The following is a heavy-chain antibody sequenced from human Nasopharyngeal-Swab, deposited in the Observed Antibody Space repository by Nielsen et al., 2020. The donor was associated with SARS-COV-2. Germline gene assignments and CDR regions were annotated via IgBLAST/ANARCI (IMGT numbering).Heavy chain of an antibody. CDR2: ISYDGINN. CDR1: GFIFSNYG. Sequence: GESLKISCTASGFIFSNYGMHWVRQAPGKGLEWVAVISYDGINNHNADSVKGRFTISRDNSKDTLYLQMNSLRPEDTAVYTCAKEGPGMFGVVGLDVWGQGTTVTVSS. CDR3: AKEGPGMFGVVGLDV. D-gene: IGHD3-3*01. J-gene: IGHJ6*02. V-gene: IGHV3-30*18.